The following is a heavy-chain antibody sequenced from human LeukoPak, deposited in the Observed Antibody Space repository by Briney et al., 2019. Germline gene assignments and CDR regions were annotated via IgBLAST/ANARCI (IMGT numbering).Heavy chain of an antibody. D-gene: IGHD3-10*01. CDR3: AGEYYYGSGTSLQPFFDY. Sequence: GGSLRLSCAASGFTFSSYAMSWVRQAPGKGLEWVSAISGSGGSTYYADSVKGRFTISRDNSKNTLYLQVNSLRAEDTAVYYCAGEYYYGSGTSLQPFFDYWGQGTLVTVSS. CDR2: ISGSGGST. V-gene: IGHV3-23*01. CDR1: GFTFSSYA. J-gene: IGHJ4*02.